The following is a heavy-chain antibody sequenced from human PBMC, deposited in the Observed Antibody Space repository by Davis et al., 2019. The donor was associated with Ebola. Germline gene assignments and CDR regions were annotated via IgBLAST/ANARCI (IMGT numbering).Heavy chain of an antibody. CDR3: ARVVVGALY. Sequence: PSETLSLTCAASGFSVSSDYMSWVRQAPGKGLEWVSIVSSGGNTYYADSVKGRFTISRDNSKNTLSLQMNSLIAEDTAVYYCARVVVGALYWGQGTLVTVSS. CDR2: VSSGGNT. J-gene: IGHJ4*02. CDR1: GFSVSSDY. V-gene: IGHV3-53*01. D-gene: IGHD2-21*01.